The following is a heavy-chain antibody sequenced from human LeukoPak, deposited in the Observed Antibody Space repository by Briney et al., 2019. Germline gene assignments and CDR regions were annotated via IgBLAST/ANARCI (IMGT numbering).Heavy chain of an antibody. D-gene: IGHD3-22*01. CDR1: GYSISSGYY. CDR3: ARHFGGYYYDSSGSPGWFDP. Sequence: SETLSLTCTVSGYSISSGYYWAWIRQPPGKGLEWIGSTYHSGSTYYNPSLKSRITISVDTSKNQFFLKLNSVTAADTAVYYCARHFGGYYYDSSGSPGWFDPWGQGTLVTVSS. V-gene: IGHV4-38-2*02. J-gene: IGHJ5*02. CDR2: TYHSGST.